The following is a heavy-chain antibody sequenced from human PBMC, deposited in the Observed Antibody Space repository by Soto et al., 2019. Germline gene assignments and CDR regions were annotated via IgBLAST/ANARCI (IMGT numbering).Heavy chain of an antibody. Sequence: GGSLRLSCAASGFTFSSYSMNWVRQAPGKGLEWVSSISSSSSYIYYADSVKGRFTISRDNAKNSLYLQMNSLRAEDTAVYYCARESSSWGDYYYYYYGMDVWGQGTTVTVSS. CDR2: ISSSSSYI. CDR3: ARESSSWGDYYYYYYGMDV. D-gene: IGHD6-13*01. V-gene: IGHV3-21*01. J-gene: IGHJ6*02. CDR1: GFTFSSYS.